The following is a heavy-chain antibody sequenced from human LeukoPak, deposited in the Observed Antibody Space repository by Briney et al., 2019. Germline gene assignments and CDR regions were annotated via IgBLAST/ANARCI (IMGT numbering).Heavy chain of an antibody. CDR3: ARAGAFGYSGSYYRFDY. Sequence: SSVKVSCKASGGTFSSYAISWVRQAPGQGLEWMGGIIPIFGTANYAQKFQGRVTITADESTSTAYMELSSLRSEDTAVYYCARAGAFGYSGSYYRFDYWGQGTLVTVSS. CDR2: IIPIFGTA. J-gene: IGHJ4*02. V-gene: IGHV1-69*13. D-gene: IGHD1-26*01. CDR1: GGTFSSYA.